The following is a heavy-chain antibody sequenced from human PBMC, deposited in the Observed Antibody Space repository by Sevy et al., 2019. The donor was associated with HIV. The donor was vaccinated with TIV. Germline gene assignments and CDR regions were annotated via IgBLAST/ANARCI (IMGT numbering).Heavy chain of an antibody. J-gene: IGHJ6*02. CDR3: ASPRGDLRGWYYYYGMDV. D-gene: IGHD3-16*01. CDR2: INPNSGGT. V-gene: IGHV1-2*02. Sequence: ASVKVSCKASGYTFTGYYMHWVRQAPGQGLEWMGWINPNSGGTNYAQKFQGRVTMTRDTSISTAYMELSRLRSDDTAVYYCASPRGDLRGWYYYYGMDVWGQGTTVTVSS. CDR1: GYTFTGYY.